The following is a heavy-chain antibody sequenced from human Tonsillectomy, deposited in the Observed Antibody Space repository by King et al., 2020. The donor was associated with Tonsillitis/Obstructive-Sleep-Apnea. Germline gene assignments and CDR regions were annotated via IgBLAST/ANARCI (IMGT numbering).Heavy chain of an antibody. D-gene: IGHD6-19*01. V-gene: IGHV3-30*01. CDR3: AGDRDSSGWYLSDAFDI. J-gene: IGHJ3*02. CDR2: ISYDGSNR. CDR1: GFTFSSSA. Sequence: VQLVESGGGVVQPGRSLRLSCAASGFTFSSSAMHWVRQAPGKGLEWVALISYDGSNRYYADSVKGRFTISRDNSKNTLYLQMNSLRAEETAVYYCAGDRDSSGWYLSDAFDIWGQGTMVTVSS.